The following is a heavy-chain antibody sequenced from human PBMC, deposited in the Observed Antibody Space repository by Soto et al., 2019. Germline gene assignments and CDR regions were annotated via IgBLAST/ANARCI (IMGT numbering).Heavy chain of an antibody. V-gene: IGHV3-73*01. CDR1: GFTVSGSA. J-gene: IGHJ4*02. Sequence: GGSLRLSCSASGFTVSGSAMHWVRQASGKGLEWVGRIRSKANSYATAYAASVKGRFTISRDDSKNTAYLQMNSLKTEDTAVYYCYPVIISGLEKGVDYWGQGTLVTVSS. D-gene: IGHD3-3*01. CDR3: YPVIISGLEKGVDY. CDR2: IRSKANSYAT.